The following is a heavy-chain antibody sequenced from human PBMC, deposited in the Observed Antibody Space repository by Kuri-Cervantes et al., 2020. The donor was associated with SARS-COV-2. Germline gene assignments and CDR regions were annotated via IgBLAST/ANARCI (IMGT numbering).Heavy chain of an antibody. CDR3: ARDVAARSYYYGMDV. CDR1: GGSISSSSYY. CDR2: IYYSGST. D-gene: IGHD6-6*01. Sequence: SETLSLTCTVSGGSISSSSYYWGWIRQPPGKGLEWIGSIYYSGSTNYSPSLKSRVTISVDTSKNQFSLKLSSVTAADTAVYYCARDVAARSYYYGMDVWGQGTTVTFSS. J-gene: IGHJ6*02. V-gene: IGHV4-39*07.